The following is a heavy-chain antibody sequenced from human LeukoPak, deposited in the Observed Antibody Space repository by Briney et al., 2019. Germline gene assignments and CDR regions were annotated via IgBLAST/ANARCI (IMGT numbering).Heavy chain of an antibody. CDR3: ARASTTVPNLLDH. D-gene: IGHD4-17*01. V-gene: IGHV3-74*01. J-gene: IGHJ4*02. Sequence: GGSLRLSCAASGFTFSTYWVHWVRQAPGKGLVWVARIKGAGSSTIYADSVKGRFTISRDNSKNTLYLQTSSLRAEDTAVYYCARASTTVPNLLDHWGRGTLVTVSS. CDR1: GFTFSTYW. CDR2: IKGAGSST.